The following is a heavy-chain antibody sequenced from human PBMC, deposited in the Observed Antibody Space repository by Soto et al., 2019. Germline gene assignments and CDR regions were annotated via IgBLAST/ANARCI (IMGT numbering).Heavy chain of an antibody. Sequence: SETLSLTCAVYGGSFSGYYWSWIRQPPGKGLEWIGYIYYSGSTNYNPSLKSRVTISVDTSKNQFSLKLSSVTAADTAVYYCARVYYYGSGSYYTYYYYYMDVWGKGTTVTVSS. CDR1: GGSFSGYY. CDR2: IYYSGST. CDR3: ARVYYYGSGSYYTYYYYYMDV. D-gene: IGHD3-10*01. V-gene: IGHV4-59*01. J-gene: IGHJ6*03.